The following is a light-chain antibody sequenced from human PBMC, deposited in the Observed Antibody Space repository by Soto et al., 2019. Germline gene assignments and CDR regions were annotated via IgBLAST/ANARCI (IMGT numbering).Light chain of an antibody. Sequence: QSALTQPASVSGSPGQSVTISCTGTSSDVGGYNYVSWYQHHPGQAPKLLIYYVSNRPSGVSDRFSGSKSGNTASLTISGLQPEGEDHYYCSSSTSTSPLGFGGGTKLTVL. V-gene: IGLV2-14*03. J-gene: IGLJ2*01. CDR1: SSDVGGYNY. CDR2: YVS. CDR3: SSSTSTSPLG.